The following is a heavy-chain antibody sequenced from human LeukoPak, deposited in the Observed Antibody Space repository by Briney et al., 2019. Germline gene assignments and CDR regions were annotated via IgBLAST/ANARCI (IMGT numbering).Heavy chain of an antibody. CDR1: GGSISSHY. V-gene: IGHV4-59*11. Sequence: SETLSLTCTDSGGSISSHYWSWIRQPPGKGLEWIGYIYYSGSTNYNPSLKSRVTISVDTSKNQFSLKLSSVTAADTAVYNCARVPRYCTSTSCYYDYWGQGTLVTVSS. J-gene: IGHJ4*02. D-gene: IGHD2-2*01. CDR3: ARVPRYCTSTSCYYDY. CDR2: IYYSGST.